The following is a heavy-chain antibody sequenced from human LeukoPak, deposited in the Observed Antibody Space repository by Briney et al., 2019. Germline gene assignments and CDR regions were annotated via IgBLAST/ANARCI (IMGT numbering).Heavy chain of an antibody. Sequence: PGGSLRLSCAASGFTFSTYAMSWVRQAPGKGLEWVSAITDSGGNTYYAAPVKGRFTISRDNSKNTLYLHMNSLRAEDTAVYYCARAGHCTNGICYTADLDYWGQGTLVTVSS. CDR1: GFTFSTYA. J-gene: IGHJ4*02. CDR3: ARAGHCTNGICYTADLDY. V-gene: IGHV3-23*01. CDR2: ITDSGGNT. D-gene: IGHD2-8*01.